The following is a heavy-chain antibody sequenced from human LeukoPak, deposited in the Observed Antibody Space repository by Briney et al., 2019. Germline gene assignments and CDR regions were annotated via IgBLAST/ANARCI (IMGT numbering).Heavy chain of an antibody. D-gene: IGHD3-16*01. CDR1: GYTFSRYG. CDR2: LNAGNENT. V-gene: IGHV1-3*01. Sequence: ASVKVSCKASGYTFSRYGMHWMRQAPGQSLEWMGWLNAGNENTKYSQKFQGRVSITRDTSASTAYMELSSLTSEDTAVYYCARDLYGDYFDYWGQGTLVTVSS. J-gene: IGHJ4*02. CDR3: ARDLYGDYFDY.